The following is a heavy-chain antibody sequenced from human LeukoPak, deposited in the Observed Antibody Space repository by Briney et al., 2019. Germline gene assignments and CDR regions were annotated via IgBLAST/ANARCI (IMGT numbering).Heavy chain of an antibody. Sequence: SETLSLTCTASGGSISSSRYYWGWLRQPQGKGLEWIGSIYFSGNTHFNPSLKSRVTLSVDTTKKQFSLSLASVTAADTAVYYCARRLRYFEWVGYFDLWGRGTLVTVSS. CDR2: IYFSGNT. V-gene: IGHV4-39*01. CDR1: GGSISSSRYY. J-gene: IGHJ2*01. CDR3: ARRLRYFEWVGYFDL. D-gene: IGHD3-9*01.